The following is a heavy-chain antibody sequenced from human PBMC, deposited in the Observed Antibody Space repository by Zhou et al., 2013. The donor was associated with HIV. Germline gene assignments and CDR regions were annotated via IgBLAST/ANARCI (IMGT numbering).Heavy chain of an antibody. Sequence: QVRLVQSGAEVKKPGASVKVSCKVFGYTLADLAIHWVRLPPGQGLEWMGGFDPEDVMTVYAQKFQGRVTLTQDASSDTAHMELSSLTSDDTAVYYCARDTNKVTGSVLGDTFDIWGQGTMVTVSS. V-gene: IGHV1-24*01. J-gene: IGHJ3*02. D-gene: IGHD2-21*02. CDR2: FDPEDVMT. CDR1: GYTLADLA. CDR3: ARDTNKVTGSVLGDTFDI.